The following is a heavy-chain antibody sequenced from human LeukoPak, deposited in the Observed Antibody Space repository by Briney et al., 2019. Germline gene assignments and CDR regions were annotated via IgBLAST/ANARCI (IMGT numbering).Heavy chain of an antibody. CDR3: ARDWRGVPGTARYYYFGMDV. CDR1: GGSIGSYY. J-gene: IGHJ6*02. V-gene: IGHV4-59*01. Sequence: SETLSLTCTVSGGSIGSYYWSWIRQPPGKGLEWIGYVYYNGITNYNPSLKSRVTISVDTSKIQLSLRLTSVTAADTAVYYCARDWRGVPGTARYYYFGMDVWGQGATVTVSS. D-gene: IGHD6-13*01. CDR2: VYYNGIT.